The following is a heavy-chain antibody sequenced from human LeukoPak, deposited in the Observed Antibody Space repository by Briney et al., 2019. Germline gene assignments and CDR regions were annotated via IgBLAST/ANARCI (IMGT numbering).Heavy chain of an antibody. CDR2: ISVYNGNT. Sequence: RASVKVSCTASGYTFSNYGINWVRQAPGQGLEWMGWISVYNGNTNYAQKFQGRVTMTTDTSTSTAYMELRSLRSDDTAVYYCARGERSITMVRGVISPWGQGTLVTVSS. D-gene: IGHD3-10*01. V-gene: IGHV1-18*04. CDR1: GYTFSNYG. CDR3: ARGERSITMVRGVISP. J-gene: IGHJ5*02.